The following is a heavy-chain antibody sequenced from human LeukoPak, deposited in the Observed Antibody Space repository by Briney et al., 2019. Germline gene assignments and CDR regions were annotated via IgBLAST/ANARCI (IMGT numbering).Heavy chain of an antibody. CDR3: ASLGGISTGDYYYYYGMDV. Sequence: SQTLSLTCTVSGGSISSGSYYWSWIRQPAGKGLEWIGRIYTSGSTNYNPSLKSRVTISVDTSKNQFSLKLSSVTAADTAVYYCASLGGISTGDYYYYYGMDVWGQGTTVTVSS. CDR1: GGSISSGSYY. V-gene: IGHV4-61*02. CDR2: IYTSGST. J-gene: IGHJ6*02. D-gene: IGHD2-15*01.